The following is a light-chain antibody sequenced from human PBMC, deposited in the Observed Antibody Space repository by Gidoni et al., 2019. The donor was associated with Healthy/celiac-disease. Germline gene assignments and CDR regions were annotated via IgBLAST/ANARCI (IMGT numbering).Light chain of an antibody. Sequence: DIQLTQSPSSLSASVGDRVTITGRESQSISSYLNWYQQKPGKAPKLQIYAASSLQSGVPSRFSGSGSGTDFTLTISSLQPEDFATYYCQQSYSTPFTFGPXTKVDIK. V-gene: IGKV1-39*01. CDR3: QQSYSTPFT. CDR2: AAS. J-gene: IGKJ3*01. CDR1: QSISSY.